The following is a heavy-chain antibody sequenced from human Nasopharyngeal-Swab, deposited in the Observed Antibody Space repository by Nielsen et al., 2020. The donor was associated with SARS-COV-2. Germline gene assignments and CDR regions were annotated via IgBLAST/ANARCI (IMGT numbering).Heavy chain of an antibody. Sequence: GASLRLSCAASGFTFSDYYMRWIRPAPGKGLEWVSYISSSSSTIYYADSVKGRFTISRDNTKNSLYLQMNSLRAEDTAVYYCARAGLRCPQYCYYGMDVWGQGTTVTVSS. D-gene: IGHD4-17*01. J-gene: IGHJ6*02. CDR2: ISSSSSTI. CDR3: ARAGLRCPQYCYYGMDV. V-gene: IGHV3-11*04. CDR1: GFTFSDYY.